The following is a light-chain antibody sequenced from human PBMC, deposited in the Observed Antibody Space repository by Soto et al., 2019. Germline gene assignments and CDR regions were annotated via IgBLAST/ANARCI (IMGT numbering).Light chain of an antibody. J-gene: IGKJ2*01. CDR1: QSITTW. CDR3: QEYNSYSPFT. Sequence: DIQMTQSPSTLSASVGDRVTITCRASQSITTWLAWYQQKPGKAPKLLIYDASNLENGVLSRFSGSGSGTEFTLTISSLQPDDSATYYCQEYNSYSPFTFGQGTKLEIK. V-gene: IGKV1-5*01. CDR2: DAS.